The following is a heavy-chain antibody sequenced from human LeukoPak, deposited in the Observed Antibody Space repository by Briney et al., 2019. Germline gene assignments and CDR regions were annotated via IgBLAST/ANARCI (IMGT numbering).Heavy chain of an antibody. Sequence: SETLPLTCTVSGGPFSNYWWTWIRQPPGKGLEWIGYVFDSGSTNYNPSLKRRVTISVDTSKKQFSLKLSSVTAADTAVYYCARGYSSSWNYFDYWGQGTLVSVSS. CDR1: GGPFSNYW. J-gene: IGHJ4*02. CDR2: VFDSGST. CDR3: ARGYSSSWNYFDY. D-gene: IGHD6-13*01. V-gene: IGHV4-59*01.